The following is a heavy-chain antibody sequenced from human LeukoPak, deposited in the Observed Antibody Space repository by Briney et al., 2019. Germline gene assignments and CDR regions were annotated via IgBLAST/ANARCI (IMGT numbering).Heavy chain of an antibody. CDR1: GDSVSSNSAA. CDR3: ARSKFYYDSSGYYSNDAFDI. J-gene: IGHJ3*02. CDR2: TYYRSKWYN. D-gene: IGHD3-22*01. Sequence: SQTLSLTCAISGDSVSSNSAAWNWIRQSPSRGLEWLGRTYYRSKWYNDYAVSVKSRITINPVTSKNQFSLQLNSVTPEDTAVYYCARSKFYYDSSGYYSNDAFDIWGQGTMVTVSS. V-gene: IGHV6-1*01.